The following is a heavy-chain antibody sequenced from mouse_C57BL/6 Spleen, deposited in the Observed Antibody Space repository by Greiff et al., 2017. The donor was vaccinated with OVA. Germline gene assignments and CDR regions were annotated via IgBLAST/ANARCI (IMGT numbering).Heavy chain of an antibody. V-gene: IGHV2-5*01. J-gene: IGHJ4*01. D-gene: IGHD2-4*01. CDR1: GFSLTSYG. CDR3: AKTIYYEDAMDY. Sequence: VKLVESGPGLVQPSQSLSITCTVSGFSLTSYGVHWVRQSPGKGLEWLGVIWRGGSTDYNAAFISRLSITKDNSKSQVFFKMNSLQADDTAIYYCAKTIYYEDAMDYWGQGTSVTVSS. CDR2: IWRGGST.